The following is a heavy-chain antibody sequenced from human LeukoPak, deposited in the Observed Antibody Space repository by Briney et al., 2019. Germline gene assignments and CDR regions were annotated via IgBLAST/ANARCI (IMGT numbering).Heavy chain of an antibody. D-gene: IGHD3-3*01. CDR2: IYTSGST. Sequence: SETLSLTCTVSGGSISSYYWSWIRQPAGKGLEWIGRIYTSGSTNYNPSLKSRVTISVDKSKNQFSLKLSSVTAADTAAYYCAREGDYDFWSGPWDWFDPWGQGTLVTVSS. CDR3: AREGDYDFWSGPWDWFDP. J-gene: IGHJ5*02. V-gene: IGHV4-4*07. CDR1: GGSISSYY.